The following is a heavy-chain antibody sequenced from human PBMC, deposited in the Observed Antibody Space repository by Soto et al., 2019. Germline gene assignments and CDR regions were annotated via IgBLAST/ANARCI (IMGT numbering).Heavy chain of an antibody. V-gene: IGHV3-7*01. CDR1: GFTFSRYW. CDR2: IKFDGSQR. Sequence: GGSLRLSCAASGFTFSRYWMSWVRQAPGKGLEWVANIKFDGSQRWYIDSVKGRFTMSRDNAKNSLYLQMNSLRAEDTAVYYCARDQLYYNDISGRPLNAFDVWGQGTMVTVSS. D-gene: IGHD3-22*01. J-gene: IGHJ3*01. CDR3: ARDQLYYNDISGRPLNAFDV.